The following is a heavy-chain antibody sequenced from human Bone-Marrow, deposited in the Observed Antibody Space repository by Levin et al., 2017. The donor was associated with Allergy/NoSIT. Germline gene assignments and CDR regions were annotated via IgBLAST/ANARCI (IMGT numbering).Heavy chain of an antibody. CDR2: IKCKTDGGTK. J-gene: IGHJ3*02. V-gene: IGHV3-15*01. Sequence: AWVSLSRQSAGKGLEWVGRIKCKTDGGTKDYAAPVKGRFTISRDDSKNTLYLQMNSLKTEDTAVYYCTTFIWEWLVRGAFDIWGQGTMVTVSS. CDR3: TTFIWEWLVRGAFDI. D-gene: IGHD6-19*01. CDR1: AW.